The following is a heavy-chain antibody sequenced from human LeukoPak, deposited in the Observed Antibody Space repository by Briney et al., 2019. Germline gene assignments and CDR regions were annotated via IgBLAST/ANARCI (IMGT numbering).Heavy chain of an antibody. CDR2: ISYDGSNK. CDR3: ARAVPAYDSSGYLSY. V-gene: IGHV3-30-3*01. D-gene: IGHD3-22*01. J-gene: IGHJ4*02. Sequence: SCKASGYTFTSYAMHWVRQAPGKGLEWVAVISYDGSNKYYADSVKGRFTISRDNSKNTLYLQMNSLRAEDTAVYYCARAVPAYDSSGYLSYWGQGTLVTVSS. CDR1: GYTFTSYA.